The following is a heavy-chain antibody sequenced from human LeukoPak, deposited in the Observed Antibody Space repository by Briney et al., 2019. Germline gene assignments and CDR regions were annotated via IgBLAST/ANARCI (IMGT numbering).Heavy chain of an antibody. J-gene: IGHJ4*02. D-gene: IGHD3-10*01. CDR1: GLTFSSYA. CDR2: VRQDGSNR. CDR3: AREVFGSGSCPDC. V-gene: IGHV3-33*01. Sequence: GRSLRLSCTAPGLTFSSYAIHWIRQAPGKGLEWVALVRQDGSNRYYADSVKGRFTISRDNSKNTVYLQMNSLSAEDTAGYYCAREVFGSGSCPDCWGQGTLVTVSS.